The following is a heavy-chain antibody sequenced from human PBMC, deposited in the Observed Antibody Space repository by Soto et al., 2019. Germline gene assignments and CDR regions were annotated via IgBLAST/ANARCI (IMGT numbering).Heavy chain of an antibody. CDR3: IRGGSPSAYDY. V-gene: IGHV3-73*01. J-gene: IGHJ4*02. CDR1: GFIFSGSA. CDR2: ILSKAGNYAT. Sequence: EVQLVESGGGLVQPGGSLKLSCAASGFIFSGSAVHWVRQASGKGLEWVGRILSKAGNYATAYPASMKGRFTISRDDSENTAFLQMNSLKPEDTAVYYCIRGGSPSAYDYWGQGTLVAVSS.